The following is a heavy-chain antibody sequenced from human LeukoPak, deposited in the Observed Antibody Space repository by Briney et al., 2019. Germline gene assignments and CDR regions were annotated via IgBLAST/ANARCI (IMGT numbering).Heavy chain of an antibody. V-gene: IGHV3-23*01. CDR1: GFTFSNFA. D-gene: IGHD6-19*01. CDR2: ISDSGGST. Sequence: PGGSLRLSCAASGFTFSNFAMSWVRQAPGKGLEWVSLISDSGGSTNYADSVKGRFIISRDNSRDTLYLQMNSLRAEDTAIYYCATFETVAATWFEPWGQGTLVSVSS. J-gene: IGHJ5*02. CDR3: ATFETVAATWFEP.